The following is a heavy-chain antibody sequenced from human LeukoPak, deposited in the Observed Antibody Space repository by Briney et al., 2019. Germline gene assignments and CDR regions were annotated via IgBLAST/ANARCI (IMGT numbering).Heavy chain of an antibody. J-gene: IGHJ4*02. CDR1: GGSFSGYY. CDR3: AKGGSPVFYGSGRFDY. Sequence: SETLPLTCAVYGGSFSGYYWSWIRQPPGKGLEWIGEINHSGSANYNPSLKSRVTISVDTSKNQFSLKLSSVTAADTAVYYCAKGGSPVFYGSGRFDYWGQGTLVTVSS. CDR2: INHSGSA. D-gene: IGHD3-10*01. V-gene: IGHV4-34*01.